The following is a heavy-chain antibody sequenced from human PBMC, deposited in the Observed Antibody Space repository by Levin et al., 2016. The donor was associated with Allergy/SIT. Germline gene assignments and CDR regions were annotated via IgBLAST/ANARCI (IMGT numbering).Heavy chain of an antibody. V-gene: IGHV4-59*01. CDR1: GGSISSYY. CDR3: ARAGGRTYSSGWYPGAFDI. D-gene: IGHD6-19*01. CDR2: IYYSGST. J-gene: IGHJ3*02. Sequence: SETLSLTCTVSGGSISSYYWSWIRQPPGKGLEWIGYIYYSGSTNYNPSLKSRVTISVDTSKNQFSLKLSSVTAADTAVYYCARAGGRTYSSGWYPGAFDIWGQGTMVTVSS.